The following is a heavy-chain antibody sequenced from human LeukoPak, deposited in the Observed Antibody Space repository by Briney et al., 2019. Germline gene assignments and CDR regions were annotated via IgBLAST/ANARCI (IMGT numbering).Heavy chain of an antibody. J-gene: IGHJ6*02. Sequence: PGGSLRLSCAASEFTFSSYAMRWVRQAQGRGLEWVSTITDSGTITYDADSVKGRFTISRDNSKNTLYLQMNSLRAEDTALYFCARVISTTYKDMDVWGQGTPVTVSS. CDR3: ARVISTTYKDMDV. CDR1: EFTFSSYA. D-gene: IGHD2-21*01. V-gene: IGHV3-23*01. CDR2: ITDSGTIT.